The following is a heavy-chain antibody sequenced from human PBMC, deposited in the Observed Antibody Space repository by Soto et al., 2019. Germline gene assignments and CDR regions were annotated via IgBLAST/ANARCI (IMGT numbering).Heavy chain of an antibody. V-gene: IGHV3-33*01. Sequence: QVQLVESGGGVVQPGRSLRLSCAASGFTFSSYGMHWVRQAPGKGLEWVAVMWYDVSNKYYADSVKGRFTISRDNSKNTLYLQMNSLRAEDTAVYYCAGGESLTVFTFDYWGQGTLVAVSS. D-gene: IGHD3-16*01. CDR3: AGGESLTVFTFDY. J-gene: IGHJ4*02. CDR2: MWYDVSNK. CDR1: GFTFSSYG.